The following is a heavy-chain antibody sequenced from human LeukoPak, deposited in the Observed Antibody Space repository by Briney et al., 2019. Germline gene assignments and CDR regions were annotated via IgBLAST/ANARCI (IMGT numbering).Heavy chain of an antibody. CDR2: ISSSSSYI. Sequence: PGGSLRLSCAASGFTFSSYNMNWVRQAPGKGLEWVSSISSSSSYIYYADSVKGRFTISRDNAKNSLYLQMNSLRVEDTAVYYCARAPTFSGLFDYWGQGTLVTVSS. CDR1: GFTFSSYN. V-gene: IGHV3-21*01. D-gene: IGHD6-19*01. J-gene: IGHJ4*02. CDR3: ARAPTFSGLFDY.